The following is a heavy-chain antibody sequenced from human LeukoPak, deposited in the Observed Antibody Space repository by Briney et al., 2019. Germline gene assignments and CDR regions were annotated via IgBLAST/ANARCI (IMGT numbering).Heavy chain of an antibody. J-gene: IGHJ4*02. Sequence: GGSLRLSCAASGFTFGSYAMSWVRQAPGKGLEWVSAFSGSGGSTYYADSVKGRFTISRDNSKSTLSLQMNSLRAEDTAIYYCATYRQVLLPFESWGQGTLVTVSS. CDR2: FSGSGGST. D-gene: IGHD2-8*02. CDR1: GFTFGSYA. V-gene: IGHV3-23*01. CDR3: ATYRQVLLPFES.